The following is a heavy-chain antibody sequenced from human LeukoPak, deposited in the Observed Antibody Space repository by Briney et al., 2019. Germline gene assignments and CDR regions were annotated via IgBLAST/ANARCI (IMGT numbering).Heavy chain of an antibody. J-gene: IGHJ3*02. D-gene: IGHD2-2*01. CDR2: IVPIFGTG. CDR3: ARDYCSSARCSVSFDM. Sequence: SVKVSCKASGDTFSIYGISWVRQAPGQGLEWMGGIVPIFGTGYYAQKYQGRVTINADESTTTAYMELSSLRSEDTAVYYCARDYCSSARCSVSFDMWGQGTLVTVSS. V-gene: IGHV1-69*13. CDR1: GDTFSIYG.